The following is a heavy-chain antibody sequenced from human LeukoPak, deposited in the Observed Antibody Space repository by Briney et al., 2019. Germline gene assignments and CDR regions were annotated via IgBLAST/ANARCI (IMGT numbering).Heavy chain of an antibody. V-gene: IGHV4-59*01. CDR1: GGSISSYY. CDR2: IYYSGST. CDR3: ARAGSSSTSWILDY. Sequence: SETLSLTCTVFGGSISSYYWSWIRQPPGKGLEWIGYIYYSGSTNYNPSLKSRVTISVDTSKNQFSLKLASVTAADTAVYYCARAGSSSTSWILDYWGQGTLATVSS. J-gene: IGHJ4*02. D-gene: IGHD2-2*01.